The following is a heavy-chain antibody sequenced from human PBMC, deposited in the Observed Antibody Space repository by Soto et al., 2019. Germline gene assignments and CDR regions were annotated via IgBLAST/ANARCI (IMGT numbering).Heavy chain of an antibody. Sequence: PGESLKVSWKGSGYSFAGYWITWVRQKPGKGPEWMGRIDPSGSQTYYSPSFRGHVTISVTKSITTVFLQWSSLRASATAMYYCARQLHDSDKAPYFQYDFDSWGYGTTV. J-gene: IGHJ6*02. CDR3: ARQLHDSDKAPYFQYDFDS. V-gene: IGHV5-10-1*01. CDR1: GYSFAGYW. D-gene: IGHD3-22*01. CDR2: IDPSGSQT.